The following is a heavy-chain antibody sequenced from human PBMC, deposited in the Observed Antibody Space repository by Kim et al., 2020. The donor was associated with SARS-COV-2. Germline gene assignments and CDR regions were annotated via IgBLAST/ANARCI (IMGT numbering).Heavy chain of an antibody. CDR1: GYTFTGYY. V-gene: IGHV1-2*06. Sequence: ASVKVSCKASGYTFTGYYMHWVRQAPGQGLEWMGRTNPNSGGTNYAQKFQGRVTMTRDTSISTAYMELSRLRSDDTAVYYCLRAHPRFGELEPFNYWGQG. CDR2: TNPNSGGT. CDR3: LRAHPRFGELEPFNY. J-gene: IGHJ4*02. D-gene: IGHD3-10*02.